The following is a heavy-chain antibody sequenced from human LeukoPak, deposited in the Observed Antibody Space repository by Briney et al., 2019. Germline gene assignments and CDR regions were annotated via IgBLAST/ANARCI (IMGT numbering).Heavy chain of an antibody. D-gene: IGHD1-1*01. J-gene: IGHJ4*02. Sequence: ASVKVSCKASGYTFANFPIYWVRQAPGHRLEWMGWINADNGNTKYSQRFQGRTTITRDTSASTAYMELSGLRSEDTAVYLCARDRAGQLDYWGQGTLVTVSS. CDR3: ARDRAGQLDY. CDR1: GYTFANFP. V-gene: IGHV1-3*01. CDR2: INADNGNT.